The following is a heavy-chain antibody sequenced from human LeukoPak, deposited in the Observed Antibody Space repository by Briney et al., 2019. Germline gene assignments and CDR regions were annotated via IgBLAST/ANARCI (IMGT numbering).Heavy chain of an antibody. Sequence: GGSLRLSCSASGFTFSNYWMSWVRQAPGKGLEWVANIKEDGSQRNYVDSVKGRFTISRDNAKNSLYLQMNSLRAEDTAVYYCARAGGIQLWSQGYWGQGTLVTVSS. CDR1: GFTFSNYW. CDR3: ARAGGIQLWSQGY. CDR2: IKEDGSQR. D-gene: IGHD5-18*01. J-gene: IGHJ4*02. V-gene: IGHV3-7*02.